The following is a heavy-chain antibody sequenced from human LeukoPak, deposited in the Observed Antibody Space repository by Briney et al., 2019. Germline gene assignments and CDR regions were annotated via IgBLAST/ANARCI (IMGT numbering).Heavy chain of an antibody. D-gene: IGHD2-2*01. CDR1: GFTFSSYA. CDR3: AKSGCSSTSCYLRGYSYGSFDY. CDR2: ISGSGGST. Sequence: SGGSLRLSCAASGFTFSSYAMSWVRQAPGKGLEWVSAISGSGGSTYYADSVKGRLTISRDNSKNTLYLQMNSLRAEDTAVYYCAKSGCSSTSCYLRGYSYGSFDYWGQGTLVTVSS. J-gene: IGHJ4*02. V-gene: IGHV3-23*01.